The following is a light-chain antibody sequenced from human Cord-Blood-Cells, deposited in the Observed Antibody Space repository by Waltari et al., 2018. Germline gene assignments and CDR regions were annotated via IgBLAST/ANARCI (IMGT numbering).Light chain of an antibody. CDR2: DAS. Sequence: DIQMTQSPSSLSASVGDRVTITCQASQDISNYLNWYQQKPGKAPKLLIYDASNLETGVPSRFSGSGSWTDFTFTISSLQPEDIATYYWQQYDNLPSFGQGTKVEIK. V-gene: IGKV1-33*01. CDR3: QQYDNLPS. J-gene: IGKJ1*01. CDR1: QDISNY.